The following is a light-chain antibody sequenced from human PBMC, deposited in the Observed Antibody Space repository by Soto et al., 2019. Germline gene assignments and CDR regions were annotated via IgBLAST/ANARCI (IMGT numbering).Light chain of an antibody. CDR2: DAS. CDR3: QQYNSYSRP. CDR1: QSISSW. Sequence: DIQMIQFPSALFASKGDRVTITCRASQSISSWLAWYQQKPGKAPKLLIYDASSLESGVPSRFSGSGSGTEFTLTISSLQPDDFATYYCQQYNSYSRPFGQGTKVDIK. V-gene: IGKV1-5*01. J-gene: IGKJ1*01.